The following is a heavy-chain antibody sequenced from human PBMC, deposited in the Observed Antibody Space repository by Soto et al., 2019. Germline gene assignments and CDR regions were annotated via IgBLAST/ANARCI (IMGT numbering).Heavy chain of an antibody. J-gene: IGHJ6*02. CDR1: GFTFSSYA. CDR3: AKEGPLGSSYYYYGMDV. CDR2: ISGSGGST. V-gene: IGHV3-23*01. Sequence: PGGSLRLSCAASGFTFSSYAMSWVRQAPGKGLEWVSAISGSGGSTYYADSVKGRFTISRDNSKNTLYLQMNSLRAEDTAVYYCAKEGPLGSSYYYYGMDVWGQGTTVTVSS. D-gene: IGHD6-13*01.